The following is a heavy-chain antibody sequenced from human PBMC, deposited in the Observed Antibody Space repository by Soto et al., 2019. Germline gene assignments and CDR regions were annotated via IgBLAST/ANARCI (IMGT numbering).Heavy chain of an antibody. D-gene: IGHD2-2*01. V-gene: IGHV3-30*18. Sequence: QEHLVESGGGVVQAGTSLRLSCAASGFRFNNYGMHWVRQAPGKGLEWVAFVSSDGNNKYYADSVKGRFTISRDNSKSTMFLQVDSLRVDDTAIYYCAKDRVIQLLPIWPDPWGQGTWVTVSS. J-gene: IGHJ5*02. CDR2: VSSDGNNK. CDR1: GFRFNNYG. CDR3: AKDRVIQLLPIWPDP.